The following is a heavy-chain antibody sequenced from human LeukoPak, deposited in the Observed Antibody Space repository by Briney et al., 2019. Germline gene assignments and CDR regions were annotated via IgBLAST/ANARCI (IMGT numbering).Heavy chain of an antibody. V-gene: IGHV3-7*01. Sequence: GGSLRLSCAASGFTFKKYWMNWVRQVPGKGLECLANIKEDGSETYYADSVKGRFTISRDNPKNVLFLQINSLRVEDTAVYYCARETPRRGETRDGYRWGQGTLVTVSS. CDR2: IKEDGSET. D-gene: IGHD5-24*01. J-gene: IGHJ4*02. CDR3: ARETPRRGETRDGYR. CDR1: GFTFKKYW.